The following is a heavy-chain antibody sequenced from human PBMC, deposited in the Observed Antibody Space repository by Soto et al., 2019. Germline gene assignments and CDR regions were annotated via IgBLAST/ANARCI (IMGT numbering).Heavy chain of an antibody. CDR3: ARSSIVCGGDCYSRGWFDP. J-gene: IGHJ5*02. V-gene: IGHV4-4*07. D-gene: IGHD2-21*02. CDR2: IYTSGST. CDR1: GGSISSYY. Sequence: SETLSLTCTVSGGSISSYYWSWIRQPAGKGLEWIGRIYTSGSTNYNPSLKSRVTMSVDTSKNQFSLKLSSVTAADTAVYYCARSSIVCGGDCYSRGWFDPWGQGTLVTVSS.